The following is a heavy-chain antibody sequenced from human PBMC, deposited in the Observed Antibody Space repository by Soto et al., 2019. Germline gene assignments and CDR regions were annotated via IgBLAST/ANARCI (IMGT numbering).Heavy chain of an antibody. Sequence: GASVKVSCKASGGTFSSYAISWVRQAPGQGLEWMGGIIPIFGTANYAQKFQGRVTITADESTSTAYMELSSLRSEDTAVYYCASQSPAIINYYDSSESFDYWGQGTLVTAPQ. CDR3: ASQSPAIINYYDSSESFDY. CDR1: GGTFSSYA. J-gene: IGHJ4*02. V-gene: IGHV1-69*13. D-gene: IGHD3-22*01. CDR2: IIPIFGTA.